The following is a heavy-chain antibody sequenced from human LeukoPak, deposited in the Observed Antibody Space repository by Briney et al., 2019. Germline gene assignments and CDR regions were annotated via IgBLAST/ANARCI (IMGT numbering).Heavy chain of an antibody. CDR2: INPSGGST. J-gene: IGHJ4*02. CDR1: GYTFTSYY. CDR3: ARDYRIAVAGYYFDY. D-gene: IGHD6-19*01. Sequence: ASVKVSCKASGYTFTSYYMHWVRQAPGQGLEWMGIINPSGGSTSYAQKFQGRVTMTRDMSTSTVYMELSSLRSEDTAVYYCARDYRIAVAGYYFDYGGQGTLVTVSS. V-gene: IGHV1-46*01.